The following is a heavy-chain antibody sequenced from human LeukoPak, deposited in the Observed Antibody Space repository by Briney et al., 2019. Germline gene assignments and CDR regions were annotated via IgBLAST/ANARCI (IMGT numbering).Heavy chain of an antibody. D-gene: IGHD2-15*01. CDR2: ISSNGGST. V-gene: IGHV3-64*01. Sequence: GGSLRLSCPASGFTFSSYAMHWVRQAPGKGLEYVSAISSNGGSTYYANSVKGRFTISRDNSKNTLYLQMGSLRAEDMAVYYCARRATLYQGAFDIRGQGTMVTVSS. J-gene: IGHJ3*02. CDR1: GFTFSSYA. CDR3: ARRATLYQGAFDI.